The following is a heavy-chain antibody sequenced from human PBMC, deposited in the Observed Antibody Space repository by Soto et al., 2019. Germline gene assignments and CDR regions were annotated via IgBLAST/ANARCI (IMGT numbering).Heavy chain of an antibody. J-gene: IGHJ5*02. CDR3: AREIVTAGGNNYFDP. D-gene: IGHD2-21*02. CDR2: VYHTGDT. CDR1: GGTVASSHW. Sequence: SETLSLTCGASGGTVASSHWWSWVRQSPGRGLEWIGNVYHTGDTNFNPSLQSRVTFSVDKSNNQFSLRLTSVTAADTAVYFCAREIVTAGGNNYFDPWGPGTLVTVSS. V-gene: IGHV4-4*02.